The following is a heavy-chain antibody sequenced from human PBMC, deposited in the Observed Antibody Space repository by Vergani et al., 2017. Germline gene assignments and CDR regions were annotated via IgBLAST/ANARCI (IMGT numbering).Heavy chain of an antibody. Sequence: QVQLVQSGAEVKKPGSSVKVSCKASGGTFSSYAISWVRQAPGQGLEWMGGIIPIFGTANYAQKFQGRVTITADESTSTAYMELSSLRAEDTAVYYWAGDKTYNCNDVPGMHNGFDPWGQGTLVTVSS. CDR2: IIPIFGTA. CDR3: AGDKTYNCNDVPGMHNGFDP. V-gene: IGHV1-69*01. D-gene: IGHD1-20*01. CDR1: GGTFSSYA. J-gene: IGHJ5*02.